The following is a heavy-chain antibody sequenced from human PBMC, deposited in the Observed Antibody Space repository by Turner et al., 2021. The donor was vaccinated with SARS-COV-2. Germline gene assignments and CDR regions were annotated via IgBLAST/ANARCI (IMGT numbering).Heavy chain of an antibody. Sequence: QLQLQESGPGLVKPSETLFLTCTGSGGPISSSTYYWGWIRQPPGKGLEWIGNIYYSGSNFYNPSIKRRVTISVDTSKTQFCLKLSSVTAADTAVYYCARTYYDFWAGYYGTPGYFDYWGQGTLVTVSS. D-gene: IGHD3-3*01. J-gene: IGHJ4*02. CDR1: GGPISSSTYY. CDR3: ARTYYDFWAGYYGTPGYFDY. CDR2: IYYSGSN. V-gene: IGHV4-39*01.